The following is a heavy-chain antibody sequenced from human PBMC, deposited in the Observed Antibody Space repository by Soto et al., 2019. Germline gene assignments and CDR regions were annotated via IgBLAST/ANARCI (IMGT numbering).Heavy chain of an antibody. Sequence: AGGSLRLSCTASGFTFGDYAMSWFRQAPGKGLEWVGFIRSKAYGGTTEYAASVKGRFTISRDDSKSIAYLQMNSLKTEDTAVYYCTVGATTAPNYYYYGMDVWGQGTTVTVSS. CDR3: TVGATTAPNYYYYGMDV. J-gene: IGHJ6*02. CDR1: GFTFGDYA. CDR2: IRSKAYGGTT. V-gene: IGHV3-49*03. D-gene: IGHD1-26*01.